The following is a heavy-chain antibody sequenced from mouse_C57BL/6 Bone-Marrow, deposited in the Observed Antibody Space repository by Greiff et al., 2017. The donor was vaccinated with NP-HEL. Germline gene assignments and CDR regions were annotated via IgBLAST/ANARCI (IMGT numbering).Heavy chain of an antibody. Sequence: QVHVKQPGTELVKPGASVKLSCKASGYTFTSYWMHWVKQRPGQGLEWIGNINPSNGGTNYNEQFQSKATLTVDKSSSTAYMPLSSLTSEDSAVYYCARNGGYVLFDDWGKGTTLTVSS. V-gene: IGHV1-53*01. D-gene: IGHD2-2*01. CDR2: INPSNGGT. J-gene: IGHJ2*01. CDR3: ARNGGYVLFDD. CDR1: GYTFTSYW.